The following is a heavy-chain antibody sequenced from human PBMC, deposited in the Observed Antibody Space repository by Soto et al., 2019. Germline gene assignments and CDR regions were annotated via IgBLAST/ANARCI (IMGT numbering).Heavy chain of an antibody. CDR2: IYFGGTT. V-gene: IGHV4-61*08. CDR3: ARLGGFLQALDS. CDR1: GGSISSGGYF. D-gene: IGHD2-15*01. Sequence: SETLSLTCAVSGGSISSGGYFWSWIRQPPGKGLEWIGYIYFGGTTKYNPSLKSRVSMSVDTSKNQFSLKLTSVTAADTAVYYCARLGGFLQALDSWGQGTLVTVSS. J-gene: IGHJ4*02.